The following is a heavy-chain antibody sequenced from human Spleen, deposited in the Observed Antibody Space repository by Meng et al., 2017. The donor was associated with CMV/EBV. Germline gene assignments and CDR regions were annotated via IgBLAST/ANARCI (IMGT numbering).Heavy chain of an antibody. CDR1: GFTFGSYW. D-gene: IGHD2-15*01. Sequence: GESLKISCAASGFTFGSYWMSWVRQAPGKGLEWVANIKQDESERSYVDSVKGRFTVSRDNAKNSLYLHMNSLRSDDTALYYCAREGRDLDYWGQGTLVTVSS. CDR2: IKQDESER. CDR3: AREGRDLDY. V-gene: IGHV3-7*01. J-gene: IGHJ4*02.